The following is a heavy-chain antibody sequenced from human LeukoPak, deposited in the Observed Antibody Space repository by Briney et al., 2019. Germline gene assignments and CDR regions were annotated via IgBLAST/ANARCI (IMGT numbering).Heavy chain of an antibody. J-gene: IGHJ4*02. D-gene: IGHD5-18*01. V-gene: IGHV3-7*01. CDR2: IKQDGSEE. CDR3: ARDTGGGYSCYDC. Sequence: GGSLRLSCAASGFTFSSYGMHWVRQAPGKGLEWVANIKQDGSEEYYVDSVKGRFTISRDNAKNSLYLQMNSLRAEDTAVYYCARDTGGGYSCYDCWGQGTLVTVSS. CDR1: GFTFSSYG.